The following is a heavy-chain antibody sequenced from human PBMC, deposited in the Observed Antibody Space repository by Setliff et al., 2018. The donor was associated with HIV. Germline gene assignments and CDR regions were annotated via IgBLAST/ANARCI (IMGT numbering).Heavy chain of an antibody. J-gene: IGHJ6*01. Sequence: SETLSLTCTVSGGSITSGGYYWSWIRQHPGKGLEWIGYIYHSGSTYYSPSLKSRVTMSVDTSKNQFSLNLRSVTAADTAVYYCARGTYYDFWSDYGGAAFEIWGQGTKVTVSS. CDR2: IYHSGST. CDR1: GGSITSGGYY. V-gene: IGHV4-31*03. D-gene: IGHD3-3*01. CDR3: ARGTYYDFWSDYGGAAFEI.